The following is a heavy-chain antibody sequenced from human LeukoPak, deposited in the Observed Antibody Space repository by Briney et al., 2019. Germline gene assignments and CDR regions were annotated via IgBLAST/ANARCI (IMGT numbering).Heavy chain of an antibody. CDR1: GGTFSSYA. J-gene: IGHJ4*02. V-gene: IGHV1-18*01. Sequence: ASVKVSCKASGGTFSSYAITWVRQAPGQGLEWMGWISTYNGDTRYAQKVQGRVTMTTDTSTSTAYMELRSLRSDDTAVYYCAKAPNYSGSGSPLFEYWGQGTLVTVSS. CDR2: ISTYNGDT. CDR3: AKAPNYSGSGSPLFEY. D-gene: IGHD3-10*01.